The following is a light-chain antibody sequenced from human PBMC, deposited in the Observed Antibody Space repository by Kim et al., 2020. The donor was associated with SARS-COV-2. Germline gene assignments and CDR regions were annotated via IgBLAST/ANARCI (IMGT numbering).Light chain of an antibody. CDR2: DAS. Sequence: AVGDRVTITCRASQSIGTALAWYQQKPGKAPKLLIFDASSFESGVPSRFSGSGSATEFTLTISSLQPDDFASYFCQPYNTYAPRTFGQGTTVDIK. J-gene: IGKJ1*01. V-gene: IGKV1-5*01. CDR1: QSIGTA. CDR3: QPYNTYAPRT.